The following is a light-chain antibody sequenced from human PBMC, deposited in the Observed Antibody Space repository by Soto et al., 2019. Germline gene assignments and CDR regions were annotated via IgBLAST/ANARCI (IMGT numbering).Light chain of an antibody. J-gene: IGLJ1*01. CDR3: GTWDSSLNGYV. V-gene: IGLV1-51*01. CDR2: DNY. Sequence: QSVLTQPPSVSAAPGQEVTISCSGSRSNIGNNFVSWYQQFPGTAPKLLIYDNYKRTSGITDRISGSKSGTSATLGVTGLQSGDAADYYCGTWDSSLNGYVFGPGPKVTVL. CDR1: RSNIGNNF.